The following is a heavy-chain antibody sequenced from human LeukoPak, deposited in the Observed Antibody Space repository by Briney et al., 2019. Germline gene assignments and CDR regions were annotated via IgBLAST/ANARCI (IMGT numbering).Heavy chain of an antibody. CDR1: GFTFSDYG. CDR2: IWYDGTNK. J-gene: IGHJ5*01. Sequence: GRSLRLSCAASGFTFSDYGIHWVRQAPGKGLEWVAVIWYDGTNKYYGDSVKGRFTISRDNSKNTLYLQMNSLRAEDAAVYYCAKDRGSYSTTADSWGQGTLVTVSS. V-gene: IGHV3-33*06. D-gene: IGHD1-26*01. CDR3: AKDRGSYSTTADS.